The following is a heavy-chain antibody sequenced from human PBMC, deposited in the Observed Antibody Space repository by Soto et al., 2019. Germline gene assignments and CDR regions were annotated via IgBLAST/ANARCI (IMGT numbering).Heavy chain of an antibody. V-gene: IGHV1-8*01. D-gene: IGHD3-16*01. Sequence: ASVKVSCKASGYSFTNHDVSWVRQATGQGLEWMGWMNPGSGDTGYAQKFQGRVTMTRDISTATAYMELSSLRSDDTATYYCARMATFGSLNWFDPWGQGTLVTVSS. CDR2: MNPGSGDT. J-gene: IGHJ5*02. CDR3: ARMATFGSLNWFDP. CDR1: GYSFTNHD.